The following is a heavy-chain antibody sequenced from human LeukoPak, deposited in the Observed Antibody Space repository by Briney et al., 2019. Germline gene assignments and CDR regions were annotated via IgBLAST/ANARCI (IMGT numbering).Heavy chain of an antibody. V-gene: IGHV4-30-2*01. CDR1: GGSISSGGYS. CDR3: ARGGVRGVTPPDY. J-gene: IGHJ4*02. Sequence: NPSETLSLTCAVSGGSISSGGYSWSWIRQPPGKGLKWIGYIYHSGSTYYNPSLKSRVTISVDRSKNQFSLKLSSVTAADTAVYYCARGGVRGVTPPDYWGQGTLVTVSS. CDR2: IYHSGST. D-gene: IGHD3-10*01.